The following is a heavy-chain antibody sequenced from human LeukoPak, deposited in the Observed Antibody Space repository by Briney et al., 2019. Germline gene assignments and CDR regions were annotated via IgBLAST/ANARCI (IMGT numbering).Heavy chain of an antibody. J-gene: IGHJ4*02. Sequence: GSSVKVSCKASGGTFSSYAISWVRQAPGQGLEWMGGIILIFGTANYAQKFQGRVAITADESTSTAYMELSSLKSEDTAVYYCARGGAARPMDYWGQGTLVTVSS. V-gene: IGHV1-69*01. D-gene: IGHD6-13*01. CDR3: ARGGAARPMDY. CDR1: GGTFSSYA. CDR2: IILIFGTA.